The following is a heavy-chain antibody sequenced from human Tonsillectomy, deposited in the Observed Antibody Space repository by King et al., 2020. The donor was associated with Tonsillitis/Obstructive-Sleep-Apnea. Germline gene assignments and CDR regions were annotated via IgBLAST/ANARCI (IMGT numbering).Heavy chain of an antibody. V-gene: IGHV2-5*02. CDR1: GFSLSTSGVG. J-gene: IGHJ4*02. CDR2: IYWDVDK. D-gene: IGHD3-3*01. CDR3: AHTTYYDFWSGYYGTFDY. Sequence: QITLKESVPTLVKPTQTLTLTCTCSGFSLSTSGVGVGWSRQPPGKALEWLSLIYWDVDKRYSPSLKSRLTITKDTSKNQVVLTMTNMDPVDTATYYCAHTTYYDFWSGYYGTFDYWGQGTLVTVSS.